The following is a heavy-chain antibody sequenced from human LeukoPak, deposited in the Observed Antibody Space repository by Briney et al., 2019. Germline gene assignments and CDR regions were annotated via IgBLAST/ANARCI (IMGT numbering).Heavy chain of an antibody. CDR2: INHSGST. D-gene: IGHD3-10*01. V-gene: IGHV4-34*01. CDR3: ARVKYYYGSGIFDY. CDR1: GGSFSGYY. J-gene: IGHJ4*02. Sequence: PSETLSLTCAVYGGSFSGYYWSWIRQPPGKGLEWIGEINHSGSTNYNPSLKSRVTISVDASKNQFSLKLSSVTAADTAVYYCARVKYYYGSGIFDYWGQGTLVTVSP.